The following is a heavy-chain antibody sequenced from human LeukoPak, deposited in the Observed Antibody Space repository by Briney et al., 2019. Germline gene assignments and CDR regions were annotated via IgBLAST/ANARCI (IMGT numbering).Heavy chain of an antibody. CDR1: GGSISSFY. D-gene: IGHD1-26*01. Sequence: SETLSLTCTVPGGSISSFYWSWIRQSPGKGLEWIGYIYDSGSTDYNPSLKSRVTMSMDTSANQFSLRLTSVTATDTAIYYCARRYSGSSFTYWGRGTLVTVSS. J-gene: IGHJ4*02. CDR2: IYDSGST. CDR3: ARRYSGSSFTY. V-gene: IGHV4-59*08.